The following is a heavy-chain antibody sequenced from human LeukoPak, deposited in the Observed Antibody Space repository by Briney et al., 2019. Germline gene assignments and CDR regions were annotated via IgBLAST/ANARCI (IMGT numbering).Heavy chain of an antibody. CDR1: GYTFTIYG. V-gene: IGHV1-18*01. CDR2: ISAYNGNT. Sequence: ASVTVSCKASGYTFTIYGISWVRQAPGRGPEWMGWISAYNGNTNYAQKLQGRVTMTTDTSTSTAYMELRSLRSDDTAVYYCAGAAPGYWLDYWGQGTLVTVSS. J-gene: IGHJ4*02. D-gene: IGHD2-8*02. CDR3: AGAAPGYWLDY.